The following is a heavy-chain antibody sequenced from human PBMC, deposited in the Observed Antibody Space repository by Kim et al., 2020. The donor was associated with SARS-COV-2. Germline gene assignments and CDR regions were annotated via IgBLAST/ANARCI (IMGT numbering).Heavy chain of an antibody. V-gene: IGHV4-59*08. Sequence: SETLSLTCTVSGDSISHYRWSWIRQSPGKGLEWIGYIYYSGNTNYNPSLNSRVTISVDTSKNQFSLKLSSVTAADTAVYYCAGGAYDYVWGNPTASFDYWGQGTLVTVFS. J-gene: IGHJ4*02. CDR3: AGGAYDYVWGNPTASFDY. D-gene: IGHD3-16*01. CDR2: IYYSGNT. CDR1: GDSISHYR.